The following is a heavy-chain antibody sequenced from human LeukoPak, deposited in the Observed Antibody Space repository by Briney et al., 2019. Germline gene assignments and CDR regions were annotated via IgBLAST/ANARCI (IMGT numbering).Heavy chain of an antibody. CDR1: GYSISSGYY. J-gene: IGHJ4*02. CDR2: IYHSGST. CDR3: ARGIDY. V-gene: IGHV4-38-2*01. Sequence: SENLSLKCAVSGYSISSGYYWGWSRPPPGKGLEGIGNIYHSGSTYYNSSLKSRVTISVDTSKNQFSLKLSSVTAADTAVYYCARGIDYWGQGTLVTVSS.